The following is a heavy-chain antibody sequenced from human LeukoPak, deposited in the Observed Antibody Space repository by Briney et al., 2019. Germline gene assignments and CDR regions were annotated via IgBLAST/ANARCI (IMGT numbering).Heavy chain of an antibody. J-gene: IGHJ4*02. CDR3: ATDLKKGDSGCFDY. D-gene: IGHD6-19*01. Sequence: GASVKVSCKASGYTFTSSALNWVQQAPGQGLEWMGWINTNTGNPTYAQGFTGRFVFSLDTSVSTAYMQISSLKAEDTAVYYCATDLKKGDSGCFDYWGQGTLVTVSS. CDR2: INTNTGNP. CDR1: GYTFTSSA. V-gene: IGHV7-4-1*02.